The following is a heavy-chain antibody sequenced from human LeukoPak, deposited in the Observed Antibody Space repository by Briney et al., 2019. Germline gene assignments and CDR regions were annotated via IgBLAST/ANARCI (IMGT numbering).Heavy chain of an antibody. CDR3: AREVPAAIPYYYYYMDV. V-gene: IGHV1-18*01. Sequence: ASVKVSCKASGYTFTSYGISWVRQAPGQGLEWMGWISAYNGNTNYAQKLQGRVTMTTDTSTSTAYMELRSLRSDDTAVYYCAREVPAAIPYYYYYMDVWGKGTTVTVSS. CDR1: GYTFTSYG. D-gene: IGHD2-2*02. J-gene: IGHJ6*03. CDR2: ISAYNGNT.